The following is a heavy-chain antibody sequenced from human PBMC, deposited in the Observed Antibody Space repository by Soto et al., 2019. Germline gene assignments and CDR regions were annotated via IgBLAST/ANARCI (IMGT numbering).Heavy chain of an antibody. V-gene: IGHV4-59*01. CDR3: ARDFLFGSGDFYYYNGMDV. CDR1: GGSISSYY. D-gene: IGHD3-10*01. CDR2: IYYSGST. Sequence: ETLSLTCTVSGGSISSYYWSWIRQPPGKGLEWIGYIYYSGSTNYNPSLKSRVTISVDTSKNQFSLKLSSVTAADTAVYYCARDFLFGSGDFYYYNGMDVWGQGTTVTVSS. J-gene: IGHJ6*02.